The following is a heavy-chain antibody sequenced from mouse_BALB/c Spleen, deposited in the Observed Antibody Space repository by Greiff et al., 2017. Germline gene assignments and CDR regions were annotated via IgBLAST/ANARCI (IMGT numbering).Heavy chain of an antibody. D-gene: IGHD2-1*01. Sequence: EVQLVESGGGLVQPGGSLRLSCATSGFTFTDYYMSWVRQPPGKALEWLGFIRNKANGYTTEYSASVKGRFTISRDNSQSILYLQMNTLRAEDSATYYCARAYGNYDAMDYWGQGTSVTVSS. J-gene: IGHJ4*01. V-gene: IGHV7-3*02. CDR2: IRNKANGYTT. CDR3: ARAYGNYDAMDY. CDR1: GFTFTDYY.